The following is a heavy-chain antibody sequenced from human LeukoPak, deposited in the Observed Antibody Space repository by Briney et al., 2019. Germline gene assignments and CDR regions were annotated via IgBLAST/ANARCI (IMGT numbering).Heavy chain of an antibody. V-gene: IGHV3-11*01. J-gene: IGHJ4*02. CDR3: ARASRYIPNFDY. CDR2: ISSSGSTI. CDR1: GFTFSDYY. D-gene: IGHD1-14*01. Sequence: GGSLRLSCAASGFTFSDYYMRWIRQAPGKGLEWVSYISSSGSTIYYADSVKGRFTISRDNAKNSLYLQMNSLRAEDTAVYYCARASRYIPNFDYWGQGTLVTVSS.